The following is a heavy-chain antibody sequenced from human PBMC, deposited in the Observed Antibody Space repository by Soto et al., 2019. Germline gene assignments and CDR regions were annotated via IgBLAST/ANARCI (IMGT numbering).Heavy chain of an antibody. J-gene: IGHJ6*02. V-gene: IGHV4-59*01. D-gene: IGHD3-22*01. CDR3: AGSGYYHNSGMDV. CDR2: IYYSGST. CDR1: GGSISTYY. Sequence: SETLSLTCTVAGGSISTYYWSWIRQPPGKGLEWIGNIYYSGSTNYNPSLKSRVTISVDTSKNQFSLKLTSVTAADTAVYYCAGSGYYHNSGMDVWGQGTTVTVSS.